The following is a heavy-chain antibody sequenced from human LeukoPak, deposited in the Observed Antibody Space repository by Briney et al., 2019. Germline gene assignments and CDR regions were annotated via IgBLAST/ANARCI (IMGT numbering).Heavy chain of an antibody. CDR3: AKPPYDSSGYSTFDY. V-gene: IGHV3-30*18. J-gene: IGHJ4*02. CDR1: GFTFSSYG. CDR2: ISYDGSNK. Sequence: GRSLRLSCAASGFTFSSYGMHWVRQAPGKGLEWVAVISYDGSNKYYADSVKGRFTISRDNSKNTLYLQMNSLRAEDTAVYYCAKPPYDSSGYSTFDYWGQGTLVTVSS. D-gene: IGHD3-22*01.